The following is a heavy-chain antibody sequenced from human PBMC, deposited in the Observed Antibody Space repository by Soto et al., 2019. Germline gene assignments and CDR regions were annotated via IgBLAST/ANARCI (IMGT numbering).Heavy chain of an antibody. Sequence: QVQLVESGGGVVQPGRSLRLSCAASGFTFSSYGMHWVRQAPGKGLEWVAVISYDGSNKYYADSVKGRFTISRDNSKNTLYLQMNSLRAEDTAVYYCAKGLRYFDWYLKDYYYYGMDVWGQGTTVTVSS. CDR3: AKGLRYFDWYLKDYYYYGMDV. V-gene: IGHV3-30*18. J-gene: IGHJ6*02. D-gene: IGHD3-9*01. CDR1: GFTFSSYG. CDR2: ISYDGSNK.